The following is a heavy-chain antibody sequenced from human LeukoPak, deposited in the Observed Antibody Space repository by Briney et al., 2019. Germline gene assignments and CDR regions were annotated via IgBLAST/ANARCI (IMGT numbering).Heavy chain of an antibody. D-gene: IGHD3-22*01. CDR2: TNTAGNTI. CDR1: GFTFRDYF. CDR3: ARATYDSSAVDAFDI. J-gene: IGHJ3*02. V-gene: IGHV3-11*01. Sequence: GGSLRLSCAASGFTFRDYFMSWIRQAPGKGLEWVAYTNTAGNTIYYADSMKGRFTISRDNAKNSLYLQMNTLRAEDTAVYYCARATYDSSAVDAFDIWGQGTMVTVSP.